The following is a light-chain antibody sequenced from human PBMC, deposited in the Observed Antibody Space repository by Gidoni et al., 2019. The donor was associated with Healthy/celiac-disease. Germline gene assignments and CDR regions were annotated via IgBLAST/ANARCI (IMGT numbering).Light chain of an antibody. V-gene: IGLV3-1*01. CDR2: QDS. Sequence: SYELTQPPSGAVAPGQTASITCSGDKLGDKYACWYQQKPGQSPVLVIYQDSKRPSGIPGRFSGSNSGNTATLTISGTQAMDEADYYCQAWDSSTVVFGTGTKVTVL. J-gene: IGLJ1*01. CDR1: KLGDKY. CDR3: QAWDSSTVV.